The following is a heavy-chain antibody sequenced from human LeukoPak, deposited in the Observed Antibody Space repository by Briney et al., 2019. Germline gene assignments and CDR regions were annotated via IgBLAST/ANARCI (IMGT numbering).Heavy chain of an antibody. Sequence: ASVKVSCKASGYTLTTYGISWVRQAPGQGLEWMGWIGAYNYNTDYAQKLQGRVTMTTDTSTSTVYMELRSLSSDDTAVYYCARAPNWTGHYSFDYWGQGTLVTVSS. CDR2: IGAYNYNT. CDR3: ARAPNWTGHYSFDY. D-gene: IGHD3/OR15-3a*01. V-gene: IGHV1-18*01. CDR1: GYTLTTYG. J-gene: IGHJ4*02.